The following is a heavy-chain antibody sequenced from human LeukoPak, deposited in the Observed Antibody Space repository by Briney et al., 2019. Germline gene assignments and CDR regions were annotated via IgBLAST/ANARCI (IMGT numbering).Heavy chain of an antibody. D-gene: IGHD6-19*01. V-gene: IGHV4-59*08. CDR2: IYNSGRP. CDR3: ARHGSGWCFDH. Sequence: SETLSLTCTVFGGSISSYYWSWIRQPPGKGLEWIGYIYNSGRPNYNHSLKSRVTISIDASKDQFSLNLSSVTAADTAVYYCARHGSGWCFDHRGRAALLAVSS. CDR1: GGSISSYY. J-gene: IGHJ4*02.